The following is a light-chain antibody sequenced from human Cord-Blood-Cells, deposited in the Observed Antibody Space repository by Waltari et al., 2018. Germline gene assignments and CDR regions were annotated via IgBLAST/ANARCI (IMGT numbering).Light chain of an antibody. CDR2: YKSDSDK. J-gene: IGLJ3*02. Sequence: QAVLTQPSSLSASPGASASLTCTLRSGINVGTSRIYWYQQKPGSPPQYLLRYKSDSDKQQGSGVPSRFSGSKDASANAGILLISGLQSEDEADYYCMIWHSSAYVFGGGTKLTVL. V-gene: IGLV5-45*02. CDR1: SGINVGTSR. CDR3: MIWHSSAYV.